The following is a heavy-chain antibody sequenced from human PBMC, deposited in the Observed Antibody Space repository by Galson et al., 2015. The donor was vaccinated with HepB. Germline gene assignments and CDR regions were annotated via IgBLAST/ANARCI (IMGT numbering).Heavy chain of an antibody. V-gene: IGHV3-48*01. CDR3: ARGVVYYYDSSGYYGGGH. CDR1: GFNFSTYS. D-gene: IGHD3-22*01. J-gene: IGHJ4*02. CDR2: ISSRSSTI. Sequence: SLPLSCPPSGFNFSTYSMHWVRQAPGKGLEWVSYISSRSSTIFYADSVKGRFTISRDNAKNSLYLQMNSLRAEDTAVYYCARGVVYYYDSSGYYGGGHWGQGTLVTVSS.